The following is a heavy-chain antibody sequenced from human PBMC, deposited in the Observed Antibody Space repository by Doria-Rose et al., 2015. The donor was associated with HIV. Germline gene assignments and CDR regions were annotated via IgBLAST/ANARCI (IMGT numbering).Heavy chain of an antibody. CDR3: ARMGSYRELDY. J-gene: IGHJ4*02. D-gene: IGHD3-3*01. CDR2: TYYTGTS. V-gene: IGHV4-31*03. CDR1: GASVSSRGYY. Sequence: QVQLQESGPGLVRPSETLSLTCSVSGASVSSRGYYWNWIRQVPGKGLESLGYTYYTGTSDYSPSLKSRLNMAVDTSKNQSSLKLSFVTVADTAVYYCARMGSYRELDYWGQGALVIASA.